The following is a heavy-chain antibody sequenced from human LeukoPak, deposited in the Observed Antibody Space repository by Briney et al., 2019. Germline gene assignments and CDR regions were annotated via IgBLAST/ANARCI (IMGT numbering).Heavy chain of an antibody. CDR3: ARGLPGIAAAGIEDY. CDR2: IYSGGST. D-gene: IGHD6-13*01. V-gene: IGHV3-66*02. CDR1: GFTVSSNY. J-gene: IGHJ4*02. Sequence: GSLTLSCAASGFTVSSNYMGWVRQAPGNGLEWVSVIYSGGSTYYEDFLKGRFTISRDNSKNTLYLQMNSLRAEDPAVYYCARGLPGIAAAGIEDYWGQGTLVTVSS.